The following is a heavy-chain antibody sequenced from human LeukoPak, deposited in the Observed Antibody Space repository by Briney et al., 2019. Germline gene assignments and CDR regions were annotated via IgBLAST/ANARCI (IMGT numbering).Heavy chain of an antibody. V-gene: IGHV5-51*01. CDR3: ASQAKAYCGGDCYTDY. CDR1: GYSFTSYW. J-gene: IGHJ4*02. D-gene: IGHD2-21*02. Sequence: GESLKISCKGSGYSFTSYWIGWVRQMPGKGLEWMGIIYPGDSDTRYSPSFQGQVTISADKSISTAYLQWSSLKASDTAMYYCASQAKAYCGGDCYTDYWGQGTLVTVSS. CDR2: IYPGDSDT.